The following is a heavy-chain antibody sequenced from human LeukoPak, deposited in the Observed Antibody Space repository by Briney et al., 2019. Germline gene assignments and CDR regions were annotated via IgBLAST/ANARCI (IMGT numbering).Heavy chain of an antibody. D-gene: IGHD3-3*01. J-gene: IGHJ4*02. V-gene: IGHV4-34*01. CDR2: INHSGST. CDR1: GGSFSGYY. CDR3: ATFGVVR. Sequence: SETLSLTCAVYGGSFSGYYWSWLRQPPGKGLEWIGEINHSGSTNYNPSLKSRVTISVDTSKNQFSLPLSCFPAADPAVYYCATFGVVRWGQGNLVTVSS.